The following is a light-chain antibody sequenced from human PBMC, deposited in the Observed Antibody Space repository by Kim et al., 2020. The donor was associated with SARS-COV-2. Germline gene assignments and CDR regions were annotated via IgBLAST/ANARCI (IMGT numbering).Light chain of an antibody. CDR3: QQYHNWPRT. CDR2: GAS. V-gene: IGKV3-15*01. J-gene: IGKJ3*01. CDR1: RSVSHH. Sequence: VSPGDSAHLSCRACRSVSHHLPWYQQKPGQAPRLLVYGASTRATGSPARFSGSGSGTEFTLTISSLQSEDFAVYYCQQYHNWPRTFGPGTKVDI.